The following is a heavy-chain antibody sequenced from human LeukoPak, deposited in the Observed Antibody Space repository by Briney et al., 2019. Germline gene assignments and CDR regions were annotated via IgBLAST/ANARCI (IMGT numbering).Heavy chain of an antibody. Sequence: GSLSLSCAASGFTFSSYAMSWVRQAPGKGLEWVSALSGSGDNTYYADSVKGRFTISRDNSKNTLYLQMNSLRAEDTAVYYCAKSRDYFDYWGQGTLVTVSS. J-gene: IGHJ4*02. V-gene: IGHV3-23*01. CDR3: AKSRDYFDY. CDR1: GFTFSSYA. CDR2: LSGSGDNT.